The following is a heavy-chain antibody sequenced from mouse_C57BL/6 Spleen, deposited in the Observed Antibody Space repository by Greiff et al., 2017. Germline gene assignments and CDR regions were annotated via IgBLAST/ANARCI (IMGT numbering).Heavy chain of an antibody. V-gene: IGHV8-12*01. CDR3: ARSLGRDYFDY. Sequence: QVTLKESGPGILQSSQTLSLTCSFSGFSLSTSGMGVSWIRQPSGKGLEWLAHIYWDDDKRYNPSLKSRLTISKDTSRNQVFLKITSVDTADTSTYYCARSLGRDYFDYGGQGTTLTVAS. CDR2: IYWDDDK. CDR1: GFSLSTSGMG. D-gene: IGHD4-1*01. J-gene: IGHJ2*01.